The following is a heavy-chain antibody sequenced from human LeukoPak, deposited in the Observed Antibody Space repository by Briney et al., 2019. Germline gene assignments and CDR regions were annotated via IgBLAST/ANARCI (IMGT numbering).Heavy chain of an antibody. D-gene: IGHD1-1*01. CDR2: ISSSSSYI. CDR3: AREADWNDVDY. Sequence: GGSLRLSCAASGFTFSSHSMNWVRQAPGKGLEWVSSISSSSSYIYYADSVKGRFTISRDNAKNSLYLQMNSLRAEDTAVYYCAREADWNDVDYWGQGTLVTVSS. V-gene: IGHV3-21*01. CDR1: GFTFSSHS. J-gene: IGHJ4*02.